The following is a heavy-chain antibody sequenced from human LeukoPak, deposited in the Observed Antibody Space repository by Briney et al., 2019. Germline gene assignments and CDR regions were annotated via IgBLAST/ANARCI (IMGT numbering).Heavy chain of an antibody. CDR3: ARLRYSSGWYKVGGYWFDP. Sequence: SGTLSLTCAVSGGSISSTNWWSWVRQPPGKGLEWIGEINHSGSTNYNPSLKSRVTISVDTSKNQFSLKLSSVTAADTAVYYCARLRYSSGWYKVGGYWFDPWGQGTLVTVSS. J-gene: IGHJ5*02. CDR1: GGSISSTNW. CDR2: INHSGST. D-gene: IGHD6-19*01. V-gene: IGHV4-4*02.